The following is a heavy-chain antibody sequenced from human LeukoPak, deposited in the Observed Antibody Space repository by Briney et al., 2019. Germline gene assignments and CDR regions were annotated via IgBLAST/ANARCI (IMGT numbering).Heavy chain of an antibody. J-gene: IGHJ3*02. CDR1: GGSISSGNYH. CDR2: IFTSGNT. Sequence: SETLSLTCTVSGGSISSGNYHWIWIRQPAGKGLEWIGRIFTSGNTNYNPSLKSRVTMSVDSSKNQFSLKLSSVTAADTAVYYCAREANAFDIWGQGTMVTVSS. CDR3: AREANAFDI. V-gene: IGHV4-61*02.